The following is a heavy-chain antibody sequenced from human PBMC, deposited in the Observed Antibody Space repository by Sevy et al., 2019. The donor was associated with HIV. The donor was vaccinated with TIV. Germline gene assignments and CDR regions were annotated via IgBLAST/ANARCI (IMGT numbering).Heavy chain of an antibody. Sequence: GGSLRLSCAASGLTFSSYWMSWVRQAPGKGLEWVANIKQDGSEKYYVDSVKGRFTISRDNAKNSLYLQMNSLRAEDTAVYYCTRAGYSSGWYILDYWGQGTLVTVSS. V-gene: IGHV3-7*04. CDR1: GLTFSSYW. D-gene: IGHD6-19*01. CDR3: TRAGYSSGWYILDY. J-gene: IGHJ4*02. CDR2: IKQDGSEK.